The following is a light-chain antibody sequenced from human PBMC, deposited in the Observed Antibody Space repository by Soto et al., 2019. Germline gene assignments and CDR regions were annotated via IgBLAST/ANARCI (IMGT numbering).Light chain of an antibody. CDR1: SSDVGGYNY. CDR3: SSYTSSSTLGV. V-gene: IGLV2-14*01. J-gene: IGLJ1*01. CDR2: DVS. Sequence: QSVLTQPASVSGSPGQSITISCTGTSSDVGGYNYVSWYQQHPGKAPKLMIYDVSNRFSGVSNRFSGSKSGNTASLTISGLQAEDEADYFCSSYTSSSTLGVFGTGTKLTVL.